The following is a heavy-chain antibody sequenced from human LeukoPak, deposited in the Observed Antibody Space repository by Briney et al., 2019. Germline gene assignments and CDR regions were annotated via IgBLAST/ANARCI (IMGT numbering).Heavy chain of an antibody. CDR3: AKTGDILTGYYIDY. Sequence: PGGSLRLSCAASGFTVSSYAMSWVRQAPGKGLEWVSAISGSGGSTYYADSVKGRFTISRDNSKNTLYLQMNSLRAEDTAVYYCAKTGDILTGYYIDYWGQGTLVTVSS. V-gene: IGHV3-23*01. CDR1: GFTVSSYA. D-gene: IGHD3-9*01. J-gene: IGHJ4*02. CDR2: ISGSGGST.